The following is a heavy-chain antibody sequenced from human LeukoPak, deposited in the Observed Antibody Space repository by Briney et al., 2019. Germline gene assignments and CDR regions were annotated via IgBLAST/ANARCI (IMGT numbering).Heavy chain of an antibody. V-gene: IGHV4-61*01. CDR2: IYYSGST. Sequence: SETLSLTCTVSGGSVSSGSYYWSWIRQPPGKGLEWIGYIYYSGSTNYNPSLKSRVTISVDTSKNQFSLKLSSVTAADTAVYYCARPRAAAGILDYWGQGTLVTVSS. J-gene: IGHJ4*02. D-gene: IGHD6-13*01. CDR1: GGSVSSGSYY. CDR3: ARPRAAAGILDY.